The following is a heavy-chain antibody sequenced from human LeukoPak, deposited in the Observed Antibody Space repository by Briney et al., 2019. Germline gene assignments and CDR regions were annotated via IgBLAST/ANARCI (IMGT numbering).Heavy chain of an antibody. Sequence: GGSLRLSCAASGFTFDDYVMHWVRQAPGKGLEWVSLISWDGISTYYADSVKVRFTISRDNSKNSLYLQMNSLRAEDTALYYCAKGYSSGWYENWFDPWGQGTLVTVSS. CDR2: ISWDGIST. V-gene: IGHV3-43D*04. CDR3: AKGYSSGWYENWFDP. J-gene: IGHJ5*02. CDR1: GFTFDDYV. D-gene: IGHD6-19*01.